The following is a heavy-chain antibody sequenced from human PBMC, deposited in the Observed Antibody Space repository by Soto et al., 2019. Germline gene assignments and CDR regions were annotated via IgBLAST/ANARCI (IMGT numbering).Heavy chain of an antibody. V-gene: IGHV1-8*01. CDR1: GYTFSSYD. CDR2: MNANTAST. Sequence: QVQLVQSGAEVKKPGASVKVSCKASGYTFSSYDINWVRQATGQGLEWMGWMNANTASTGYAQKFQGRVTMTRNTSINTAYMELSSLRSDDTAVYYCARCDWGLGMDVWGQGTKVIVSS. J-gene: IGHJ6*02. CDR3: ARCDWGLGMDV. D-gene: IGHD7-27*01.